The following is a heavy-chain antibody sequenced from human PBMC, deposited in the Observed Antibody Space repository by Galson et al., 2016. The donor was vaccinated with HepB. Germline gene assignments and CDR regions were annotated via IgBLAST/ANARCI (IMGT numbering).Heavy chain of an antibody. CDR1: GFTFSDYY. CDR3: AGWGTENY. D-gene: IGHD3-16*01. J-gene: IGHJ4*02. V-gene: IGHV3-7*03. CDR2: IKHGGTEK. Sequence: SLRLSCAASGFTFSDYYMSWVRQAPGTELEWVANIKHGGTEKFYADSVKGRVTISRDNAKDSLYLQMNGLRVDDTAVYYCAGWGTENYWGQGILVTVSS.